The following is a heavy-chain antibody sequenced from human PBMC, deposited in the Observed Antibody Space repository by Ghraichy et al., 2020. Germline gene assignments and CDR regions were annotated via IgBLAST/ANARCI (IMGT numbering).Heavy chain of an antibody. J-gene: IGHJ4*02. CDR3: ARVYDFWSGYSYY. CDR2: IYYSGST. V-gene: IGHV4-59*01. CDR1: GGSISSYY. D-gene: IGHD3-3*01. Sequence: SETLSLTCTVSGGSISSYYWSWIRQPPGKGLEWIGYIYYSGSTNYNPSLKSRVTISVDTSKNQFSLKLSSVTAADTAVYYCARVYDFWSGYSYYWGQGTLVTVSS.